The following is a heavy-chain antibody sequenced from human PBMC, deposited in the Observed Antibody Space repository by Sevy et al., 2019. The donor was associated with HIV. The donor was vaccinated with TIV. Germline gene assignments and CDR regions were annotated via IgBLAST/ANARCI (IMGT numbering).Heavy chain of an antibody. J-gene: IGHJ6*02. Sequence: GGSLRLSCAASGFTFTNYVMNWVRQAPGKGLEWVSYISPSGSPIYDADSVKGRFTVSRDNSKETVYLQMNSLRPEDTAVYYCANSRGRYEGSSWLYYYYLMDVWGQGTTVTVSS. D-gene: IGHD6-13*01. CDR1: GFTFTNYV. V-gene: IGHV3-48*01. CDR2: ISPSGSPI. CDR3: ANSRGRYEGSSWLYYYYLMDV.